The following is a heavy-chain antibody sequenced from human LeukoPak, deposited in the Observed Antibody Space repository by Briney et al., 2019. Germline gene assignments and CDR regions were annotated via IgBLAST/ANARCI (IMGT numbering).Heavy chain of an antibody. CDR3: ARVSAGGTWDY. V-gene: IGHV4-4*07. Sequence: SETLSLTCTVSGGSISGYYWSWIRQPAGKGLEWIGRIYTTGSTNYNPSLKSRVTMSVDTSKNQFSLKLSSVTAADTAVYYCARVSAGGTWDYWGQETLVTVSS. CDR2: IYTTGST. D-gene: IGHD6-13*01. CDR1: GGSISGYY. J-gene: IGHJ4*02.